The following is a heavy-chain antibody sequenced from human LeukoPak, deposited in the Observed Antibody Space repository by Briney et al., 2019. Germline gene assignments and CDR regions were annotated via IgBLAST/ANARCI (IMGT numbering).Heavy chain of an antibody. CDR2: ISGSGGST. J-gene: IGHJ4*02. CDR3: AKDPTGISFGLFDFWSGYYSDY. Sequence: GGSLRLSCAASGFTFSSYAMSWVRQAPGKGLEWVSAISGSGGSTYCADPVKGRFTISRDNSKNTLYLQMNSLRAEDTAVYYCAKDPTGISFGLFDFWSGYYSDYWGQGTLVTVSS. CDR1: GFTFSSYA. D-gene: IGHD3-3*01. V-gene: IGHV3-23*01.